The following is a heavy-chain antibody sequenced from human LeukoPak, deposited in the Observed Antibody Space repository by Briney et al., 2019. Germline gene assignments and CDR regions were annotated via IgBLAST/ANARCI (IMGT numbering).Heavy chain of an antibody. Sequence: SETLSLTCTVSGGSISSGGYYWSWIRQHPGKGLEWIGYIYSSGSTYYNPSLKSRVTISVDTSKNQFSLKLSSVTAADTAVYYCARDGGVWFGEKGIDYWGQGTLVTVSS. CDR3: ARDGGVWFGEKGIDY. D-gene: IGHD3-10*01. V-gene: IGHV4-31*03. CDR1: GGSISSGGYY. J-gene: IGHJ4*02. CDR2: IYSSGST.